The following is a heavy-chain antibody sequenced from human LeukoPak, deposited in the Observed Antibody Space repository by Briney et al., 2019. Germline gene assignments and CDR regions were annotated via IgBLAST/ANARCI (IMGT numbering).Heavy chain of an antibody. CDR2: IYYSGST. CDR1: GGSISSYY. CDR3: ASLKGPADYMDV. J-gene: IGHJ6*03. Sequence: SETLSLTCTVSGGSISSYYWSWIRQPPGKGLEWIGYIYYSGSTNYNPSLKSRVTISVDTSKNQFSLKLSSVTAADTAVYYCASLKGPADYMDVWGKGTTVTVSS. V-gene: IGHV4-59*12.